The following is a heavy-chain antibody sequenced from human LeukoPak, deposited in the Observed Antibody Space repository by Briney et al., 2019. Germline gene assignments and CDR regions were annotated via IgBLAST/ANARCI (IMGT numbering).Heavy chain of an antibody. V-gene: IGHV3-23*01. J-gene: IGHJ6*02. CDR3: ARAYFDWLLLGYGMDV. CDR1: GFTFSSYA. CDR2: ISGSGGST. Sequence: GASLRLSCAASGFTFSSYAMSWVRQAPGKGLGWVSAISGSGGSTYYADSVKGRFTISRDNSKNTLYLQMNSLRAEDTAVYYCARAYFDWLLLGYGMDVWGQGTTVTVSS. D-gene: IGHD3-9*01.